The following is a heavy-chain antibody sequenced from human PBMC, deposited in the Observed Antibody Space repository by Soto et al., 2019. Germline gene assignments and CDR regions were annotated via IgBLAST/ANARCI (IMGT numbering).Heavy chain of an antibody. V-gene: IGHV4-61*08. Sequence: SETLSLTCIVSGGSVGSGAYYWSWIRQPPGNALEWIGYIQYSGDTNYNSSLKSRVTISVDMPRNRFSLKLTSVTAADTAFYYCARHDYSDRAFDLWGQGTMVTVSS. J-gene: IGHJ3*01. D-gene: IGHD3-22*01. CDR3: ARHDYSDRAFDL. CDR1: GGSVGSGAYY. CDR2: IQYSGDT.